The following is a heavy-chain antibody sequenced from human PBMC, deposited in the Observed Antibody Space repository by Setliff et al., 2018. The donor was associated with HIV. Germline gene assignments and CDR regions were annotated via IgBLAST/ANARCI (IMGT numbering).Heavy chain of an antibody. Sequence: GSLRLSCTVTGFTFSDYYMGWIRQAPGKGLEWVSDISASGSMKFYAESVQGRFTISRDNVGNSVYLQKNSLSAGDTALYYCVRGLVLHAFDIWGQGTVVTVSS. V-gene: IGHV3-11*04. CDR3: VRGLVLHAFDI. CDR2: ISASGSMK. CDR1: GFTFSDYY. J-gene: IGHJ3*02. D-gene: IGHD2-8*02.